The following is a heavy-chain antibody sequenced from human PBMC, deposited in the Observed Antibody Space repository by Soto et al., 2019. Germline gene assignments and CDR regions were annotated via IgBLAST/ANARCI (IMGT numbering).Heavy chain of an antibody. CDR2: SGNT. J-gene: IGHJ4*02. D-gene: IGHD3-3*01. CDR1: GYTFSRHG. Sequence: QVQLVQSGAEVKKPGASVTVSCKASGYTFSRHGISWVRQAPGQGLEWMAWSGNTNYAQKFQGRLTLTTDPSTRTAYMGLRSLRSDDTGVYYCARGADDFSSGYYYEYWGQGTLVTVSS. V-gene: IGHV1-18*04. CDR3: ARGADDFSSGYYYEY.